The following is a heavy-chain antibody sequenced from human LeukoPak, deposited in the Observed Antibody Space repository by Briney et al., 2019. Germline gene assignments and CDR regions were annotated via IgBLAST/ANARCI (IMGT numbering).Heavy chain of an antibody. J-gene: IGHJ4*02. V-gene: IGHV3-30*03. Sequence: GGSLRLSCAASGFTFSSYWMSWVRQAPGKGLEWVAVISYDGSNKYYADSVKGRFTISRDNSKNTLYLQMNSLRAEDTAVYYCARVGRGYSFNVYYFDYWGQGTLVTVSS. CDR3: ARVGRGYSFNVYYFDY. D-gene: IGHD5-18*01. CDR2: ISYDGSNK. CDR1: GFTFSSYW.